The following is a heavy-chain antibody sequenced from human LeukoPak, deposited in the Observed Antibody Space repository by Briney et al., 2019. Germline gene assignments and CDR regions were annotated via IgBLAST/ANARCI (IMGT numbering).Heavy chain of an antibody. J-gene: IGHJ5*02. CDR3: ARAQARITISGVDGGWFDP. Sequence: SVKVSCKASGGTSSSYAISWVRQAPGQGLEWMGGIIPIFGTANYAQKFQGRVTITTDESTSTAYMELSSLRSEDTAVYYCARAQARITISGVDGGWFDPWGQGTLVTVSS. CDR2: IIPIFGTA. V-gene: IGHV1-69*05. CDR1: GGTSSSYA. D-gene: IGHD3-3*01.